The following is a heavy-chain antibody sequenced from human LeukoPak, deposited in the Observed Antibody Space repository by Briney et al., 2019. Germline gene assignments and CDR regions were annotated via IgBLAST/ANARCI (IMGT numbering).Heavy chain of an antibody. CDR2: IYYSGTP. CDR1: DGSISTYY. CDR3: ASLEIHSNSGWHFRY. V-gene: IGHV4-59*01. J-gene: IGHJ4*02. D-gene: IGHD2/OR15-2a*01. Sequence: SETLSLTCTISDGSISTYYWSWIRQPPGKGLEWIGYIYYSGTPSYNPSLKSRVTMSVDASKNQYSLNLRSVTGADTAVYYCASLEIHSNSGWHFRYWGQGTQVTVSS.